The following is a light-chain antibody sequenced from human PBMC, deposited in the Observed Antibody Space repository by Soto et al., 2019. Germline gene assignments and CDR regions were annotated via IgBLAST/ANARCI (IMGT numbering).Light chain of an antibody. Sequence: QSVLTQPPSVSGARGQRVTISCTGSSSNIGAGYDVHWYQQLPGTAPKFLIYANSNRPSGVPDRLSGSKSGTLASLAITGLQAEDEADYYCQSYDSSLSGYVFGPGTKLTVL. CDR1: SSNIGAGYD. CDR2: ANS. V-gene: IGLV1-40*01. CDR3: QSYDSSLSGYV. J-gene: IGLJ1*01.